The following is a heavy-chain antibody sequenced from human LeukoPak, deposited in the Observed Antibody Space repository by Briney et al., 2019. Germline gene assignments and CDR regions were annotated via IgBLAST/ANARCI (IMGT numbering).Heavy chain of an antibody. CDR1: GFTFSSYG. J-gene: IGHJ4*02. V-gene: IGHV3-33*01. CDR3: ASGATTVVTPGDY. CDR2: IWYDGSNE. Sequence: SGGSLRLSCAASGFTFSSYGMHWVRQAPGKGLEWVAVIWYDGSNEYYADSVKGRFTISRDNSKNTLYLQMNSLRAEDTAVYYCASGATTVVTPGDYWGQGTLVTVSS. D-gene: IGHD4-23*01.